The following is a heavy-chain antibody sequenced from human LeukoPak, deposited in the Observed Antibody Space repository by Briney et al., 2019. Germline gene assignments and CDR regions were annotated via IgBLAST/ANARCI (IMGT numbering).Heavy chain of an antibody. V-gene: IGHV4-39*01. D-gene: IGHD6-25*01. J-gene: IGHJ4*02. CDR2: IYYSGST. CDR3: ASRSYGHRLNY. CDR1: GRSISSSSYY. Sequence: QASETLSLTCTVSGRSISSSSYYWGWIRQPPGKGLEWIGSIYYSGSTYYNPSLKSRVTISVDTSKNQFSLTLSSVTAAVTALANCASRSYGHRLNYWRQGTLVTVSS.